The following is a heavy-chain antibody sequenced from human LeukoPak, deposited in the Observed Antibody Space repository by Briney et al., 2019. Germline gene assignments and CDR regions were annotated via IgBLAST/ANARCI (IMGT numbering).Heavy chain of an antibody. Sequence: ASVKVSCKASGYTFTSYYMHWVRQAPGQGLEWMGIMNPSGGSTSYAQKFQGRVTMTRDTSTSTVYMELSSLRSEDTAVYYCGRGGYCSGGTCFHGRYYGMDVWGQGTTVTVSS. CDR2: MNPSGGST. V-gene: IGHV1-46*01. J-gene: IGHJ6*02. CDR1: GYTFTSYY. D-gene: IGHD2-15*01. CDR3: GRGGYCSGGTCFHGRYYGMDV.